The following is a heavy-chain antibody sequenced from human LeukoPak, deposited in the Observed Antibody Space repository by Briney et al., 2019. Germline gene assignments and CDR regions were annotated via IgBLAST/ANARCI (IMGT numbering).Heavy chain of an antibody. D-gene: IGHD1-26*01. CDR1: GFSLSTSGVG. J-gene: IGHJ3*02. V-gene: IGHV2-5*01. CDR3: AHSTRVVGATTSAFDI. Sequence: SGPTLVNPTQTLTLTCTFSGFSLSTSGVGVGWIRQPPGRALEWLALIYWNDDKRYSPSLKSRLTITKDTFKNQVVLTMTNMDPVDTATYYCAHSTRVVGATTSAFDIWGQGTMVTVSS. CDR2: IYWNDDK.